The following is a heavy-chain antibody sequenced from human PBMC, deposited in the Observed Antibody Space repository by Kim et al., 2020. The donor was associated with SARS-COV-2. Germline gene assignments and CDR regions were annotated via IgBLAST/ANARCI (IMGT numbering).Heavy chain of an antibody. CDR2: IYTSGST. J-gene: IGHJ3*02. D-gene: IGHD3-9*01. CDR3: AGSSPHTYYDILTGYFFAFDI. V-gene: IGHV4-61*02. Sequence: SETLSLTCTVSGGSISSGSYYWSWIRQPAGKGLEWIRRIYTSGSTNYNPSLKSRVTISVDTSKNQFSLKLSSVTAADTAVYYCAGSSPHTYYDILTGYFFAFDIWGQGTMVTVSS. CDR1: GGSISSGSYY.